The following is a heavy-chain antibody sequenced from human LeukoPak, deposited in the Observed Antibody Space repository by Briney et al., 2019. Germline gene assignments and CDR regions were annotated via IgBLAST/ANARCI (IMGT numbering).Heavy chain of an antibody. J-gene: IGHJ6*03. CDR1: GFTFSSYA. D-gene: IGHD2-8*01. CDR3: ARVLYPYYYYYMDV. Sequence: PGRSLRLSCAASGFTFSSYAMHWVRQAPGKGLEWVAVISYDGSNKYYADSVKGRFTISRDNSKNTLYLQMNSLRAEDTAVYYCARVLYPYYYYYMDVWGKGATVTVSS. V-gene: IGHV3-30*01. CDR2: ISYDGSNK.